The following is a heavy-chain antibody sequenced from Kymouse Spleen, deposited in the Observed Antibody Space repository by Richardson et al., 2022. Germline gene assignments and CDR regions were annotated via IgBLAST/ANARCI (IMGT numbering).Heavy chain of an antibody. CDR2: INHSGST. Sequence: QVQLQQWGAGLLKPSETLSLTCAVYGGSFSGYYWSWIRQPPGKGLEWIGEINHSGSTNYNPSLKSRVTISVDTSKNQFSLKLSSVTAADTAVYYCARGDITMVRGDPHWFDPWGQGTLVTVSS. J-gene: IGHJ5*02. V-gene: IGHV4-34*01. D-gene: IGHD3-10*01. CDR1: GGSFSGYY. CDR3: ARGDITMVRGDPHWFDP.